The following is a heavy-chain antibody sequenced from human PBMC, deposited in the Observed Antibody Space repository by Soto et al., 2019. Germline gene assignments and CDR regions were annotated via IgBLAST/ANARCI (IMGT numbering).Heavy chain of an antibody. V-gene: IGHV3-7*05. Sequence: EVQLVESGGGLVQLGGSLRLSCAASGFTFSSYWMSWVRQAPGKGLEWVANIKQDGSEKYYVDSVKGRFTISRDNAKNSLYLQMNSLRAEDTAVYYCARDGVVAQAGSNFDYWGQGTLVTVSS. J-gene: IGHJ4*02. CDR2: IKQDGSEK. D-gene: IGHD5-12*01. CDR3: ARDGVVAQAGSNFDY. CDR1: GFTFSSYW.